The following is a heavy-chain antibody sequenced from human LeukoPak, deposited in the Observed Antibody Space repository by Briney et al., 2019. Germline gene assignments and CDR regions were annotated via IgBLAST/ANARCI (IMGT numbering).Heavy chain of an antibody. D-gene: IGHD4-17*01. J-gene: IGHJ4*02. V-gene: IGHV4-34*01. CDR3: ASQYGDYRAVVY. Sequence: PSETLSLTCAVYGGSFSIYYWSWIRQPPGKGLEWIGEINHSGSTNYNPSLKSRVTISVDTSKNQFSLNLSSVTAADTAVYYCASQYGDYRAVVYWGQGTLVTVSS. CDR2: INHSGST. CDR1: GGSFSIYY.